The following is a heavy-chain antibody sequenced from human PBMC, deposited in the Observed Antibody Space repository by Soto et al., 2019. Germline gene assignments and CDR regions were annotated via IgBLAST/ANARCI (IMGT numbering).Heavy chain of an antibody. CDR1: VYTFTSYD. Sequence: QVQLVQSGAEVKKPGASVKVSCKASVYTFTSYDINWVRQATGQGLEWMGWMNPNSGNTGYTQKCQGTVTMTRNKSTRTAYMELSRLRSEDTAVYYCARADYYDRSGYLLPCGYWGQGTMVTVSS. CDR3: ARADYYDRSGYLLPCGY. J-gene: IGHJ4*02. D-gene: IGHD3-22*01. V-gene: IGHV1-8*01. CDR2: MNPNSGNT.